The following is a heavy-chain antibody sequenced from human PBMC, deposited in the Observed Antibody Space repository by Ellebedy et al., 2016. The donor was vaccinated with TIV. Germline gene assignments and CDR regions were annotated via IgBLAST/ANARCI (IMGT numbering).Heavy chain of an antibody. Sequence: GGSLRLXXATSGFTFSSYAMTWVRQAPGKGLEWVSSITSSGDRTNYADSVKGRFTISRDNFKSTLFLQMNTLTAEDTAVYYCAHRELGGPFDYWGQGTLVTVSS. J-gene: IGHJ4*02. CDR2: ITSSGDRT. V-gene: IGHV3-23*01. D-gene: IGHD7-27*01. CDR3: AHRELGGPFDY. CDR1: GFTFSSYA.